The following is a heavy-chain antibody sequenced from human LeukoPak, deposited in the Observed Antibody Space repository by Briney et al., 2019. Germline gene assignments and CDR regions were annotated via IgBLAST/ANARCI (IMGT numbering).Heavy chain of an antibody. D-gene: IGHD3-3*01. CDR1: GYTLTGYY. J-gene: IGHJ4*02. CDR2: INPNSGGT. Sequence: GASVKVSCKASGYTLTGYYMHWVRQAPGQGLEWMGWINPNSGGTNYAQKFQGRVTMTRDTSISTAYMELSRLRSDDTAVYYCAREYYDFWSGYYHDYWGQGTLVTVSS. CDR3: AREYYDFWSGYYHDY. V-gene: IGHV1-2*02.